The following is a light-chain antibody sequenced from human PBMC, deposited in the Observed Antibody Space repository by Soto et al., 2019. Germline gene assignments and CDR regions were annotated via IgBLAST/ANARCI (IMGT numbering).Light chain of an antibody. CDR3: CSYAGSSTWV. Sequence: QSALTQPASVSGSPGQSITISCTGTRSDVRGYNHVSWYQQHPGKAPKLMIYDVNKRPSGVSNHFSGSKSGNTASLTISGLQVEDEADYYCCSYAGSSTWVFGGGTKLTVL. V-gene: IGLV2-23*02. J-gene: IGLJ3*02. CDR2: DVN. CDR1: RSDVRGYNH.